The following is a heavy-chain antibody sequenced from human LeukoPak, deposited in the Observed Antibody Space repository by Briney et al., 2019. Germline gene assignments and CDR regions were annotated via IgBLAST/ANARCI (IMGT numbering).Heavy chain of an antibody. Sequence: GGSLRLSCAATGFTFSSYAMSWVRQAPGKGQEWVSAISGDGGSTYYADSVKGRFTISRDNSKNTLYLQMNSLRAEDTAVYYCARFAPNSSGWYWGQGTLVTVSS. CDR1: GFTFSSYA. J-gene: IGHJ4*02. CDR3: ARFAPNSSGWY. D-gene: IGHD6-19*01. CDR2: ISGDGGST. V-gene: IGHV3-23*01.